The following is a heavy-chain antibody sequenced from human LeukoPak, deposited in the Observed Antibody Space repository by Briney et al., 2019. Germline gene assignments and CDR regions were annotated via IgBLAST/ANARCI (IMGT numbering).Heavy chain of an antibody. CDR3: ARTESAAGTMGPYYYGMDV. CDR1: GGSISSYY. V-gene: IGHV4-59*01. J-gene: IGHJ6*02. D-gene: IGHD6-13*01. CDR2: IYYSGST. Sequence: SETLSLTCTVSGGSISSYYWSWIRQPPGKGLEWIGYIYYSGSTNYNPSLKSRVTISVDTSKNQFSLKLSSVTAADTAVYYCARTESAAGTMGPYYYGMDVWGQGTTVTVSS.